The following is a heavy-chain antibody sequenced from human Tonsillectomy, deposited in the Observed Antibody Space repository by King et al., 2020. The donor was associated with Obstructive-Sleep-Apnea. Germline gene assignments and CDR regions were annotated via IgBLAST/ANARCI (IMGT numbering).Heavy chain of an antibody. J-gene: IGHJ4*02. CDR2: ISSSGSTI. V-gene: IGHV3-11*01. Sequence: VQLVESGGGLVKPGGSLRLSCAASGFTFSYYYMSWIRQAPGKGLEWGSYISSSGSTIFYADSLKGRFTISRDNAKNSLYLQMNSLRAEDTSVYYCARAVAVLPINYFDYWGQGTLVTVSS. D-gene: IGHD2-21*01. CDR1: GFTFSYYY. CDR3: ARAVAVLPINYFDY.